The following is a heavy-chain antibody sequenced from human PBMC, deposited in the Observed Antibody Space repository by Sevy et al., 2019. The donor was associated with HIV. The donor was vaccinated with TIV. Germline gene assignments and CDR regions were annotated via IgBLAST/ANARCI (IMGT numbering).Heavy chain of an antibody. J-gene: IGHJ6*02. CDR1: GFTFSNYA. CDR2: ISSVGSDK. D-gene: IGHD1-26*01. CDR3: ASDRIYTGIYYDGMDV. Sequence: GGSLRLSCAASGFTFSNYAMHWVRQAPGKGLEWVAVISSVGSDKYYADSVKGRFTISRDNSKNTLYLQMNSLRAEDTAVYYCASDRIYTGIYYDGMDVWGQGTTVTVSS. V-gene: IGHV3-30*04.